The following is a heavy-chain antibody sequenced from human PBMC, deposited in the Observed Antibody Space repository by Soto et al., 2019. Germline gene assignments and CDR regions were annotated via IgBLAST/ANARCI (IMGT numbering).Heavy chain of an antibody. V-gene: IGHV1-46*01. D-gene: IGHD2-8*01. J-gene: IGHJ6*02. CDR3: ARGDSTDCSNGVCSFFYNHDMDV. CDR1: GYTFPRYY. CDR2: INPSGGST. Sequence: ASVKVSCKASGYTFPRYYMHWVRQAPGQGLEWMGIINPSGGSTSTAQKFQGRVTMTTDTSISTASMELTRLTSDDTAIYYCARGDSTDCSNGVCSFFYNHDMDVWGQGPTVTVSS.